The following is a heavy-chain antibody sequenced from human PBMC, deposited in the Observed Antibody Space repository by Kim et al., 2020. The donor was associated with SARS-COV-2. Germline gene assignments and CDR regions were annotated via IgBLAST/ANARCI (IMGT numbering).Heavy chain of an antibody. CDR3: ARGPMHYYASSGNPRSDYYGMDV. Sequence: SVKVSCKASGGTFSSYAISWVRQAPGQGLEWMVGIIPIFGTRNYEQKFQGRVTITADESTSTAYMELSSLRSEDTAVYYCARGPMHYYASSGNPRSDYYGMDVWGQGTTVTVSS. CDR1: GGTFSSYA. V-gene: IGHV1-69*13. J-gene: IGHJ6*02. D-gene: IGHD3-22*01. CDR2: IIPIFGTR.